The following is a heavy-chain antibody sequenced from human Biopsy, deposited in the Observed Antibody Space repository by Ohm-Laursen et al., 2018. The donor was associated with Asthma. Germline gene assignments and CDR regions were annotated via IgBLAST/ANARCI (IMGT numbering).Heavy chain of an antibody. CDR3: AREGGDYLSGYYYYYGMDV. D-gene: IGHD4-17*01. J-gene: IGHJ6*02. CDR1: GFTFSSYS. CDR2: ISSSSSYI. V-gene: IGHV3-21*01. Sequence: GSLRLSCAASGFTFSSYSMNWVRQAPGKGLEWVSSISSSSSYIYYADSVKGRFTISRDNSKNTLYLQMNSLRAEDTAVYYCAREGGDYLSGYYYYYGMDVWGQGTTVTVSS.